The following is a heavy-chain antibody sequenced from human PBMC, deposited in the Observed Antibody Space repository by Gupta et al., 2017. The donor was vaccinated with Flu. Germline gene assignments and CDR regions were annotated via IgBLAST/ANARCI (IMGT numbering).Heavy chain of an antibody. J-gene: IGHJ5*02. D-gene: IGHD3-10*01. V-gene: IGHV4-38-2*01. Sequence: QVQLLESGPGLVKPSETLSLTCAVSGYSISSGYYWGWIRQSPGKGLEWIGTIYHSGDTYYNPSLKSRIAISVDTSNNQFSLKMTSVTAADTALYYCARGTLEIWFGELFVNWFDPWGQGTLVTVSS. CDR2: IYHSGDT. CDR1: GYSISSGYY. CDR3: ARGTLEIWFGELFVNWFDP.